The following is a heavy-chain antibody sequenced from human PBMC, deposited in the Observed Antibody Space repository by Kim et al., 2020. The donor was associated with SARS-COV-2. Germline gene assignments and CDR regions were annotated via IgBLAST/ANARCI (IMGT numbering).Heavy chain of an antibody. J-gene: IGHJ6*02. Sequence: ASVKVSCKASGYTFTSYAMHWVRLAPGQRLEWMGWINAGNGNTKYSQKFQGRVTITRDTSASTAYMELSSMRSEDTAVYYCARDSPPIALPPYYYYGMDVWGQGTTVTVSS. D-gene: IGHD6-13*01. CDR3: ARDSPPIALPPYYYYGMDV. V-gene: IGHV1-3*01. CDR2: INAGNGNT. CDR1: GYTFTSYA.